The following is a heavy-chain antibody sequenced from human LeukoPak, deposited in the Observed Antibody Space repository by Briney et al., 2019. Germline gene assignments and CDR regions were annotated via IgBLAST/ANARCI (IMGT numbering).Heavy chain of an antibody. V-gene: IGHV3-23*01. CDR1: DYAFYSYA. CDR2: ISGSGEGT. Sequence: GGSLRLSCAGSDYAFYSYAMTWVRQAPGKGLEWVSAISGSGEGTYYSDSVKGRFTISRDNSKDMLYLQINDLRAEDTAVYYCTSDYGFYYYYMALWGKGTTVTVS. D-gene: IGHD4/OR15-4a*01. CDR3: TSDYGFYYYYMAL. J-gene: IGHJ6*03.